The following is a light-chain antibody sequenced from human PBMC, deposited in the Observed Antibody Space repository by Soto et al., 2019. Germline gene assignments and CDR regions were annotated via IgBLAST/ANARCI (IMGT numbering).Light chain of an antibody. CDR3: GSYTSSRIYV. CDR1: SGDVGGYNY. CDR2: EVS. J-gene: IGLJ1*01. Sequence: QSALTQPASVSVSPGQSITISCTGTSGDVGGYNYVSWYQQHPGKAPKLMIYEVSNRPSGVSDRFSGSKSGNTASLTISGLQAEDEADYYCGSYTSSRIYVFGAGTKVTVL. V-gene: IGLV2-14*01.